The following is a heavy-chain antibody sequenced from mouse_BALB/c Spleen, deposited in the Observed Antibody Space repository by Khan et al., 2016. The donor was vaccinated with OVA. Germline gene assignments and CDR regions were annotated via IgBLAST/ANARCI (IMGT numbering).Heavy chain of an antibody. CDR3: ARRNCVCYTCAY. Sequence: QVQLKESGAELARPGASVKLSCKASGYTFTDYYINWVKQRPGQGLEWIGEISPGSGDTYYNERFKGTATLTADKSSSTAYMQLSSLTSEAAAVYCCARRNCVCYTCAYWGQGTLVTVSA. V-gene: IGHV1-77*01. D-gene: IGHD1-1*01. CDR2: ISPGSGDT. CDR1: GYTFTDYY. J-gene: IGHJ3*01.